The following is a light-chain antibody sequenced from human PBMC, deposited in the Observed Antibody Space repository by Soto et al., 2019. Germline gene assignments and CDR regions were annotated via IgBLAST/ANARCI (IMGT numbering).Light chain of an antibody. CDR1: SSDIGGYNF. J-gene: IGLJ1*01. CDR3: SSYRSTSTLYV. CDR2: EVS. V-gene: IGLV2-14*01. Sequence: QSALTQPASVSGSPGQSITISCPGTSSDIGGYNFVSWYQQHPGKAPKLIIFEVSNRPSGVSHRFSGSKSDITASLTISGLQAGDEADYYCSSYRSTSTLYVFGTGTKVTVL.